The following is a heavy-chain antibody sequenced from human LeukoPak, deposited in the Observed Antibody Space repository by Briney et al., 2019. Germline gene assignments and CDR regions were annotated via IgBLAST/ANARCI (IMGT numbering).Heavy chain of an antibody. D-gene: IGHD6-19*01. CDR3: ARDLGSGWSTEYFQH. V-gene: IGHV1-2*04. Sequence: ASVKVSCKASGYTFTGYYMHWVRQAPGQGLEWMGWINPNSGGTNYAQKFQGWVTMTRDTSISTAYMELSRLRSDDTAVYYCARDLGSGWSTEYFQHWGQGTLVTVSS. CDR1: GYTFTGYY. J-gene: IGHJ1*01. CDR2: INPNSGGT.